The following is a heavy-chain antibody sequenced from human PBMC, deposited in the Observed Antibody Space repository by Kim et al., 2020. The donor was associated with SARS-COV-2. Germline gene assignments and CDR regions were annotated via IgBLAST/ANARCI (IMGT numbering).Heavy chain of an antibody. CDR3: AKDSELRRDIVLMVYALPHFDY. CDR1: GFTFSSFA. D-gene: IGHD2-8*01. J-gene: IGHJ4*02. Sequence: GGSLRLSCAASGFTFSSFAMSWVRQAPGKGLEWVAAISGSGGSTYYADSVKGRFTISRDNSKNTLYLQMNSLRADDTAVYYCAKDSELRRDIVLMVYALPHFDYWGQGTLVTVSS. V-gene: IGHV3-23*01. CDR2: ISGSGGST.